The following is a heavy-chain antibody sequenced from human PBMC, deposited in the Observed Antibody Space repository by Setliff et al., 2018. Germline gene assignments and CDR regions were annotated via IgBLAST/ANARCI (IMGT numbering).Heavy chain of an antibody. V-gene: IGHV4-34*01. Sequence: SETLSLTCAVYGGSFSAYYWSWIRQPPGKGLEWIGEINHSGSTIYNPSLKSRVSISVDTSKNQFSLNLNSVTAADTAVYYCATLTGDRGVDYWGQGRLVTVSS. CDR1: GGSFSAYY. J-gene: IGHJ4*02. CDR2: INHSGST. CDR3: ATLTGDRGVDY. D-gene: IGHD7-27*01.